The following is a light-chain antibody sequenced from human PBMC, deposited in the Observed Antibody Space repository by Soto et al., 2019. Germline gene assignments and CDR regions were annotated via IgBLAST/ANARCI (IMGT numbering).Light chain of an antibody. CDR1: QSISTW. J-gene: IGKJ1*01. CDR3: QQYLNRWT. V-gene: IGKV1-5*03. Sequence: DIPMTQSPSTLSASVGARVTITCRARQSISTWLAWYQQKPGKAPKLLIYKASSLEGGVPSRFSGSGSGTEFPLTISSLQPDDFATYYCQQYLNRWTFGQGTKVEIK. CDR2: KAS.